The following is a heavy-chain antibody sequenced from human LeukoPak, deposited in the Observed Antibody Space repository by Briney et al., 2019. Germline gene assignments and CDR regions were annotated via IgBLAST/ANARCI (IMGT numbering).Heavy chain of an antibody. CDR2: ISGSGGST. Sequence: GGSLRLSCAASGFTFSSFWMSWVRQAPGQGLEWVSAISGSGGSTYYADSVKGRFTISRDNSKNTLYLQMNSLRAEDTAVYYCAKTNSGSYYYYGMDVWGQGTTVTVSS. CDR1: GFTFSSFW. CDR3: AKTNSGSYYYYGMDV. J-gene: IGHJ6*02. V-gene: IGHV3-23*01. D-gene: IGHD6-19*01.